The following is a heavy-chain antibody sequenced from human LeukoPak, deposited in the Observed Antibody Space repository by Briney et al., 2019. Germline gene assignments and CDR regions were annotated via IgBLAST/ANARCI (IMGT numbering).Heavy chain of an antibody. CDR1: GFTFSSYA. Sequence: GGSLRLSCAASGFTFSSYAMGWVRQAPEKGLEWASAISGSGGSTYYADSVKGRFTISRDNSKNTLYLQMNSLRAEDTAVYYCAKETAACGGDCYYFDYWGQGTLVTVSS. CDR3: AKETAACGGDCYYFDY. J-gene: IGHJ4*02. CDR2: ISGSGGST. D-gene: IGHD2-21*02. V-gene: IGHV3-23*01.